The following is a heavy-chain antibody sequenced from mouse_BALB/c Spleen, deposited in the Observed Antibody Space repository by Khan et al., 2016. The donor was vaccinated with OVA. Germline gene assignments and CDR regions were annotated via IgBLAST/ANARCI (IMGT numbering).Heavy chain of an antibody. Sequence: FQLQQSGAELVKPGASVKLSCTSSGFNIKDIYMHWVKQRPEQGLEWIGRIYPANGNPKSAPQFQGKATILADTSANQAHLQFSRLTSEDTAVYYCARDYWDVFAYWGQGTLVTVSA. CDR1: GFNIKDIY. CDR3: ARDYWDVFAY. V-gene: IGHV14-3*02. CDR2: IYPANGNP. D-gene: IGHD4-1*01. J-gene: IGHJ3*01.